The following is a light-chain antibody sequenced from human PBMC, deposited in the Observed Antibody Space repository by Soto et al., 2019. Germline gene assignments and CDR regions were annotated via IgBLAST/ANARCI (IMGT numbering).Light chain of an antibody. CDR1: SSDVGGYNF. V-gene: IGLV2-14*03. Sequence: QSALTQPASVSGSPGQSITISCTGTSSDVGGYNFVSWYQQHPGKAPKLVIYDVSNRPSGVSYRFSGSKSGNTASLTISGLQAEDEADYYCNSYTSSSTLVLFGGGTKVTVL. CDR3: NSYTSSSTLVL. CDR2: DVS. J-gene: IGLJ2*01.